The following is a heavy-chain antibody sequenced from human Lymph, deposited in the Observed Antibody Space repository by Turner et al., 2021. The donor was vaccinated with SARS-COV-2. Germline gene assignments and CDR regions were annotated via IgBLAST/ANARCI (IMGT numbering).Heavy chain of an antibody. D-gene: IGHD1-1*01. CDR1: GYTLTELS. V-gene: IGHV1-24*01. Sequence: QVQLVQSGAEVKKPGASVKVSCKVSGYTLTELSIHWVRQAPGKGLEWMGGFDPEDGETIYAQKVQGRVNMTEDTSTDTAYMELSSMRSEDTAVYYCATLKSNWKILTGRYYFDFWGQGTLVTVSS. CDR2: FDPEDGET. J-gene: IGHJ4*02. CDR3: ATLKSNWKILTGRYYFDF.